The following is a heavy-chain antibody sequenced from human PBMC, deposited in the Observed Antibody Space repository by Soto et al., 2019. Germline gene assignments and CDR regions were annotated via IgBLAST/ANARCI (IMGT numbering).Heavy chain of an antibody. CDR2: ITPICGTA. CDR1: GGTFSSYA. Sequence: SVQVSCMDSGGTFSSYAISWVRQAPGQGLAGMGGITPICGTANYGQSFQGRVTITGDKSTSTAYMELSSLRSEDTAVDYCARGYYYGSGRASDYYGMDVWGQGTTVTVSS. V-gene: IGHV1-69*06. J-gene: IGHJ6*02. CDR3: ARGYYYGSGRASDYYGMDV. D-gene: IGHD3-10*01.